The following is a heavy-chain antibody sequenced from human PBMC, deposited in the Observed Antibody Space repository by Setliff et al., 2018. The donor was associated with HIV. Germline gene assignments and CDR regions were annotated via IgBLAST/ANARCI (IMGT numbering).Heavy chain of an antibody. CDR3: ATLTNFDH. V-gene: IGHV5-51*01. D-gene: IGHD7-27*01. J-gene: IGHJ4*02. CDR1: GFDFTKYW. CDR2: VYGGDSDT. Sequence: GESLKISCKASGFDFTKYWIGWVRQMPGKGLEWMGIVYGGDSDTRYNPSFEGQVTMSADRSITTAYLQWSRLKASDTAMYYCATLTNFDHWGQGTLVTISS.